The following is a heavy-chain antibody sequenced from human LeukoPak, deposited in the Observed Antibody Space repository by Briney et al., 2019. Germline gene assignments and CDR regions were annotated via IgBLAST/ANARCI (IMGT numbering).Heavy chain of an antibody. J-gene: IGHJ4*02. CDR3: ASTYYYDSSGYYYSDY. D-gene: IGHD3-22*01. V-gene: IGHV4-59*12. CDR1: GGSISSYY. CDR2: IYYSGST. Sequence: SSETLSLTCTVSGGSISSYYWSWIRQPPGKGLEWIGYIYYSGSTNYNPSLKSRVTISVDTSKNQFSLKLSSVTAADTAVYYCASTYYYDSSGYYYSDYWGQGTLVTVSS.